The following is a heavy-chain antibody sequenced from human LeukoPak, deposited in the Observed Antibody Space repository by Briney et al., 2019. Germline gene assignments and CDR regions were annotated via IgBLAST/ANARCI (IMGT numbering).Heavy chain of an antibody. Sequence: GGSLRLSCAASGFTFSSYSMNWVRQAPGKGLEWVSSISSSSSYIYYADSVKGRFTISRDNSKNTLYLQMNILRAEDTAVYYCAKCLGYPLSYYYIMDVWGQGTTVTVSS. CDR2: ISSSSSYI. V-gene: IGHV3-21*04. CDR3: AKCLGYPLSYYYIMDV. J-gene: IGHJ6*02. CDR1: GFTFSSYS. D-gene: IGHD2/OR15-2a*01.